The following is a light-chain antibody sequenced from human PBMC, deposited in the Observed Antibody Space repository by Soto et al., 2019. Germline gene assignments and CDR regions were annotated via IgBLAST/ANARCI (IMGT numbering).Light chain of an antibody. Sequence: DIQMTQSPSTLSASVGDRVTITCRASQSIGSWLAWYQQKPGKAPKLLIYDASSLQSGVPSRFSGSGSGTEFTLTISSLQPDDLATYYCQQYNSYSGTFGQGTKVEVQ. CDR1: QSIGSW. CDR2: DAS. V-gene: IGKV1-5*01. CDR3: QQYNSYSGT. J-gene: IGKJ1*01.